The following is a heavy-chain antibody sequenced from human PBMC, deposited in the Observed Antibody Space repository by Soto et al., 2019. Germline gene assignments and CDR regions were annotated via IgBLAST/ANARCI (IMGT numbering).Heavy chain of an antibody. D-gene: IGHD1-26*01. CDR1: GFTFSSYS. V-gene: IGHV3-21*01. CDR2: ISSSSSYI. Sequence: GGSLRLSCAASGFTFSSYSMNWVRQAPGKGLEWVSSISSSSSYIYYADSVKGRFTISRDNAKNSLYLQMNSLRAEDTAVYYCARDCGVGYYYYGMDVWGQGTTVTVSS. CDR3: ARDCGVGYYYYGMDV. J-gene: IGHJ6*02.